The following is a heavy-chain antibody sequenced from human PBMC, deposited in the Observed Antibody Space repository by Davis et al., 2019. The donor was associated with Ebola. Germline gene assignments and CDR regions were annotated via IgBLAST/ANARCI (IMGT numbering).Heavy chain of an antibody. CDR3: ARDHEDGSGWLQTGYYYYYMDV. D-gene: IGHD6-19*01. CDR1: GGSISSGGYY. CDR2: IYYNGNT. V-gene: IGHV4-61*08. J-gene: IGHJ6*03. Sequence: SETLSLTCTVSGGSISSGGYYWSWIRQPPGKGLEWIGYIYYNGNTYYNPSLKSRVTISVDMSKNQFSLNLSSVTAADTAVYYCARDHEDGSGWLQTGYYYYYMDVWGKGTTVTVSS.